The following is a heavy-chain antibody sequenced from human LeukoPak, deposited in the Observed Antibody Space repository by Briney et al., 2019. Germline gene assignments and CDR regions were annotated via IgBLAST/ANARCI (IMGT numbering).Heavy chain of an antibody. D-gene: IGHD3-10*01. Sequence: GESLKISCKGSGYSFTNYWIGWVRQMPGKGLEWMGIIYPSDSDTKYSPSFQGQVTISADKSISTAYLQWSSLKASDTAMYYCARRYYYGSGNYYFDYWGQGTLVTVSS. J-gene: IGHJ4*02. CDR1: GYSFTNYW. CDR3: ARRYYYGSGNYYFDY. CDR2: IYPSDSDT. V-gene: IGHV5-51*01.